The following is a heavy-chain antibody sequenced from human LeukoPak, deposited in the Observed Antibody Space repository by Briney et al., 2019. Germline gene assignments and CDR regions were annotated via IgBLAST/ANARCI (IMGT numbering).Heavy chain of an antibody. V-gene: IGHV4-34*01. CDR1: GFTFDDYA. D-gene: IGHD2-8*01. Sequence: GSLRLSCAASGFTFDDYAMNWVRQPPGKGLEWIGEINHSGSTNYNPSLKSRVTISVDTSKNQFSLKLSSVTAADTAVYYCARGAGYCTNGVCRTFYMDVWGKGTTVTVSS. CDR2: INHSGST. CDR3: ARGAGYCTNGVCRTFYMDV. J-gene: IGHJ6*03.